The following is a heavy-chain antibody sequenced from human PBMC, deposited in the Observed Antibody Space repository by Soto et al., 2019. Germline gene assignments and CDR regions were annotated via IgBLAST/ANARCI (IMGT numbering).Heavy chain of an antibody. CDR3: ARVDSGTYYYYGMDV. CDR2: IIPILGIA. Sequence: QVQLVQSGAEVKKPGSSVKVSCKASGGTFSSYTISWVRQAPGQGLEWMGRIIPILGIANYAQKFQGRVTITADKSTSTDYMELSSLRSEDTAVYYCARVDSGTYYYYGMDVWGQGTTVTVSS. J-gene: IGHJ6*02. D-gene: IGHD1-26*01. CDR1: GGTFSSYT. V-gene: IGHV1-69*02.